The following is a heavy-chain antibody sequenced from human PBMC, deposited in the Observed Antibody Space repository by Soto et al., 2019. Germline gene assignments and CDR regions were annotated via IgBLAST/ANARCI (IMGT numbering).Heavy chain of an antibody. V-gene: IGHV2-5*02. Sequence: QITLNESGPTQVKPRQTLTLTCTFSGFSLTTSGVGVGWIRQSPGKAPEWPALIYWDDDKRYSPSLKSRLNITKDTTKNQLVLTMADLDPADTATYYCAHRVLRTVFGLVTTTAIYFDFWGQGTPVAVSS. CDR3: AHRVLRTVFGLVTTTAIYFDF. CDR1: GFSLTTSGVG. J-gene: IGHJ4*02. D-gene: IGHD3-3*01. CDR2: IYWDDDK.